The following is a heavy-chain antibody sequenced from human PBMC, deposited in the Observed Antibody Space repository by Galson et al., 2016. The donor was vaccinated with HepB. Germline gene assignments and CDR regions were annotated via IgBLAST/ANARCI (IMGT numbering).Heavy chain of an antibody. CDR1: GFTFSSYA. Sequence: SLRLSCAASGFTFSSYAMSWVRQAPGKGLEWVSGISDNGGSTFYADSVKGRFTISRDNSKNTVYLQMNRLRAEDTAKYYCANPGTYLLYWGQGTLVTVSS. D-gene: IGHD2-21*01. V-gene: IGHV3-23*01. J-gene: IGHJ4*02. CDR3: ANPGTYLLY. CDR2: ISDNGGST.